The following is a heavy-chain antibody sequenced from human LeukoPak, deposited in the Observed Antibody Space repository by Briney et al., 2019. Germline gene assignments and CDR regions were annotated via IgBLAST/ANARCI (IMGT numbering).Heavy chain of an antibody. D-gene: IGHD3-3*01. CDR2: INHSGST. CDR1: GGSFSGYY. J-gene: IGHJ5*02. Sequence: SSETLSLTCAVYGGSFSGYYWSWIRQPPGKGLEWIGEINHSGSTNYNPSLKSRVTISVDTSKNQFSLKLSSVTAADTAVYYCARGQTIYGFDPWGQGTLVTVSS. V-gene: IGHV4-34*01. CDR3: ARGQTIYGFDP.